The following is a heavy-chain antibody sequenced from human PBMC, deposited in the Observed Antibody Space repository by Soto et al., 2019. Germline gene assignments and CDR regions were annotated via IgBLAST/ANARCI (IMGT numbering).Heavy chain of an antibody. Sequence: SLRLSCSSSLFTFSSYSMNLVLQAPGKGLECVSYISSSSSTIYYADSVKGRFTISRDNAKNSLYLQMNSLRAEDTAVYYCASQSSEWLLFASWGQGTLVTVSS. CDR3: ASQSSEWLLFAS. CDR1: LFTFSSYS. D-gene: IGHD5-12*01. J-gene: IGHJ4*02. CDR2: ISSSSSTI. V-gene: IGHV3-48*01.